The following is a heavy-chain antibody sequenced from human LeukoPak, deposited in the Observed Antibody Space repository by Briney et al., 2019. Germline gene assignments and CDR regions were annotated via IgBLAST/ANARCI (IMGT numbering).Heavy chain of an antibody. Sequence: ETLSLTCTVSGGSISGYYWSWVRQSPGKGLEWVAHINPDGRDTYYVDSVKGRFTISRDNAQNSMYLQMNSLRVEDTAVYYCTSWGDTTAEYFQRWGQGTLVTVSS. J-gene: IGHJ1*01. CDR2: INPDGRDT. CDR3: TSWGDTTAEYFQR. V-gene: IGHV3-7*01. CDR1: GGSISGYY. D-gene: IGHD2-21*02.